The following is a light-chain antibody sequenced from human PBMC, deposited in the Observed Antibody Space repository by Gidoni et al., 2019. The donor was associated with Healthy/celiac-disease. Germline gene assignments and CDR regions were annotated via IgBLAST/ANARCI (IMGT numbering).Light chain of an antibody. J-gene: IGKJ1*01. CDR2: GAS. CDR3: QQYGSSPGT. CDR1: QCRSSSY. Sequence: EIVLTQSPGTLSLSPGERATLPCRASQCRSSSYLAWYQQKPVQAPRLLIYGASSGATGIPDRVSGSGSGTDVTLTSSRLEPEDFAVYYCQQYGSSPGTFGQGTKVEIK. V-gene: IGKV3-20*01.